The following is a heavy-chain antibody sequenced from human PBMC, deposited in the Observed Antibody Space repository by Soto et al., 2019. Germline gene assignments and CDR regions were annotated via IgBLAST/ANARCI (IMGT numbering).Heavy chain of an antibody. CDR2: ISPGSDTI. V-gene: IGHV3-11*01. J-gene: IGHJ5*02. CDR3: VRGGGGGLFDP. D-gene: IGHD2-15*01. Sequence: PGGSLRLSCAGSGFTFRDYFMTWIRQAPGKGLEWVSYISPGSDTIYYADSVKGRFTISRDNAKNFLYLQMNSLRAEDTAVYYCVRGGGGGLFDPWGQGTMVTVSS. CDR1: GFTFRDYF.